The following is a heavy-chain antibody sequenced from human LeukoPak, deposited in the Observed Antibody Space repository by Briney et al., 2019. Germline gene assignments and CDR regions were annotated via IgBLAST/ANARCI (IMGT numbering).Heavy chain of an antibody. CDR2: ISSSSSTI. CDR3: ALLWFGELSFFDY. J-gene: IGHJ4*02. Sequence: PGGSLRLSCAASGFTFSSYSMNWVRQAPGKGLEWVSYISSSSSTIYYADSVKGRFTISRDNAKNSLYLQMNSLRAEDAAVYYCALLWFGELSFFDYWGQGTLVTVSS. CDR1: GFTFSSYS. V-gene: IGHV3-48*01. D-gene: IGHD3-10*01.